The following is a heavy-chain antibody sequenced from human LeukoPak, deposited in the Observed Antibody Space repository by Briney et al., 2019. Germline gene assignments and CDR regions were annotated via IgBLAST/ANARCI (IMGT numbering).Heavy chain of an antibody. V-gene: IGHV4-4*02. CDR1: VGSITTPNC. Sequence: SGTLSLTCGVSVGSITTPNCLSWVRQPPGQGLEWIGEISLAGRTNYNPSLNGRVTMSLDESSNQLSLNLTSVTAADTAIYYCSRENGAFCPFVYGGQGTLVIVPS. J-gene: IGHJ4*02. CDR2: ISLAGRT. D-gene: IGHD2-8*01. CDR3: SRENGAFCPFVY.